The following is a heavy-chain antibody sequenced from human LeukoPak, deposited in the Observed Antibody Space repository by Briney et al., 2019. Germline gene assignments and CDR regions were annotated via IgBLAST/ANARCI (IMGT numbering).Heavy chain of an antibody. CDR1: GYTFTSYG. V-gene: IGHV1-18*01. D-gene: IGHD3-10*01. J-gene: IGHJ4*02. CDR2: ISAYNGNT. CDR3: ARDRVRHYYGSHTTHDY. Sequence: ASVKVSCKASGYTFTSYGISWVRQAPGQGLEWMGWISAYNGNTNYAQKLQGRVTMTTDTSTSTAYMELRSLRSDDTAVYYCARDRVRHYYGSHTTHDYWGQGTLVTVSS.